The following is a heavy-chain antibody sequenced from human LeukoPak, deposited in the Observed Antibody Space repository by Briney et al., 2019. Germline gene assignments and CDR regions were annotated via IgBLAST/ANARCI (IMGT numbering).Heavy chain of an antibody. CDR3: ATVPTVTTYFSFDP. V-gene: IGHV1-24*01. D-gene: IGHD4-17*01. CDR2: FDPEDGET. J-gene: IGHJ5*02. CDR1: GGTFSSYA. Sequence: ASVKVSCKASGGTFSSYAITWVRQAPGKGLEWMGGFDPEDGETIYAQKFQGRVTMTEDTSTDTAYMELSSLRSEDTAVYYCATVPTVTTYFSFDPWGQGTLVTVSS.